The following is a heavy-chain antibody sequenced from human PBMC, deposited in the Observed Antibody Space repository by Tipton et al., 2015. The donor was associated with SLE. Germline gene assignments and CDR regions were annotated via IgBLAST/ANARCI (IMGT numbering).Heavy chain of an antibody. Sequence: TLSLTCAVYGGSFSGYYWSWIRQPPGKGLEWIGEINHSGSTNYNPSLKSRVTISVDTSKNQFSLNLSSVTAADTAVYYCARNGYSISSDAFDVWGQGKMVTVSS. CDR3: ARNGYSISSDAFDV. J-gene: IGHJ3*01. D-gene: IGHD6-13*01. CDR1: GGSFSGYY. CDR2: INHSGST. V-gene: IGHV4-34*01.